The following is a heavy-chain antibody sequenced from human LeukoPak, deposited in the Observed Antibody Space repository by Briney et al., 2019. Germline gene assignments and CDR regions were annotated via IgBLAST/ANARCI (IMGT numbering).Heavy chain of an antibody. V-gene: IGHV4-39*01. Sequence: SETLSLTCTVSGGSISSSAYYWVWIRQPPGRGLEWITSNYYAGSAYYNPSLKSRATISVDTSKNQFSLKLRSVTAADTAVYYCARLGGSPDWFDPWGQGTPVTVSS. J-gene: IGHJ5*02. CDR3: ARLGGSPDWFDP. D-gene: IGHD3-16*01. CDR1: GGSISSSAYY. CDR2: NYYAGSA.